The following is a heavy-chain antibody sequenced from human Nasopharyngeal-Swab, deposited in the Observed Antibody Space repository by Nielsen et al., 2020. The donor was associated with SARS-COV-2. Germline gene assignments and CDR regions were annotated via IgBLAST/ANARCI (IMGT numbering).Heavy chain of an antibody. CDR1: GFTFSDYY. CDR3: AMYYYDSSGYSDYYGMDV. V-gene: IGHV3-11*01. J-gene: IGHJ6*02. D-gene: IGHD3-22*01. Sequence: GESLKISCAASGFTFSDYYMTWIRQAPGKGLGWVSYISSGGSTIYYADSVKGRFTISRDNAKNSLYLQMNSLRAEDPALYYCAMYYYDSSGYSDYYGMDVWGQGTTVTVSS. CDR2: ISSGGSTI.